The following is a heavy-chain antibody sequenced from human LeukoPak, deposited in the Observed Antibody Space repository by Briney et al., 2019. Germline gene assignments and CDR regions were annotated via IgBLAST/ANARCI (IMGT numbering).Heavy chain of an antibody. CDR1: GYTLTSYY. CDR3: AMGVGTSAFDI. V-gene: IGHV1-46*01. CDR2: INPNSGST. D-gene: IGHD1-26*01. Sequence: ASVTVSCKTSGYTLTSYYIHWVRQAPGQGLEWMGTINPNSGSTTYAQKVQDGVTMTRDTSTSTVHMELSSLRSEDTAVYYCAMGVGTSAFDIWGQGTMVTVSS. J-gene: IGHJ3*02.